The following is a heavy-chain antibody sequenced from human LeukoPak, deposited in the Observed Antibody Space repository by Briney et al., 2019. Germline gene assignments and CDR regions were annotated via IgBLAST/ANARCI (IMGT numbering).Heavy chain of an antibody. CDR3: ARGRIVGATLGVCDY. CDR1: GGSFSGYY. V-gene: IGHV4-34*01. J-gene: IGHJ4*02. D-gene: IGHD1-26*01. CDR2: INHSGST. Sequence: SETLSLTCAVYGGSFSGYYWSWIRQPPGKGLEWIGEINHSGSTNYNPSLKSRVTISVDTSKNQFSLKLSSVTAADTAVYYCARGRIVGATLGVCDYWGQGTLVTVSS.